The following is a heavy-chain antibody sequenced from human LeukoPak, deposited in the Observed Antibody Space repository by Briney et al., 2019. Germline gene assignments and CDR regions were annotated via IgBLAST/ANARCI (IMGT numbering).Heavy chain of an antibody. V-gene: IGHV1-18*01. D-gene: IGHD6-19*01. CDR1: GYTFTSYG. J-gene: IGHJ4*02. CDR2: ISAYNGNT. CDR3: ARDLFQGIAVAGNFDY. Sequence: ASVKVSCKASGYTFTSYGISWVRQAPGQGLEWMGWISAYNGNTNYAQKLQGRVTMTTDTSTSTAYMELRSLRSDDTAAYYCARDLFQGIAVAGNFDYWGQGTLVTVSS.